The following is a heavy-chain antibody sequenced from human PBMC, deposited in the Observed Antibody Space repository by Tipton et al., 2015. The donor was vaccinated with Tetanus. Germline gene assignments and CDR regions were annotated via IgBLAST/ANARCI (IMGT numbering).Heavy chain of an antibody. CDR2: ISGEGRTL. D-gene: IGHD3-16*01. V-gene: IGHV3-30*09. J-gene: IGHJ6*02. CDR1: GFIFSDFA. Sequence: SLRLSCAASGFIFSDFAMHWVRQPPGKGLEWVTVISGEGRTLDPTDPVKGRFAVSRDNSKNMLFLQMNSMRAEDTAVYYCTSSLNTWYYYGVDVWGQGTTVTVSS. CDR3: TSSLNTWYYYGVDV.